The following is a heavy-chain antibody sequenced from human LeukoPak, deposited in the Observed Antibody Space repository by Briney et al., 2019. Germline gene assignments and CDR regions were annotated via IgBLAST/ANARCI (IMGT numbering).Heavy chain of an antibody. CDR2: IYYSGST. CDR1: GGSISSYY. J-gene: IGHJ1*01. V-gene: IGHV4-59*08. D-gene: IGHD6-13*01. CDR3: ARHNSESSSWFGEYFQH. Sequence: PSETLSLTCTVSGGSISSYYWSWIRQPPGKGLEWIGYIYYSGSTNYNPSLKSRVTVSVDTSKNQFSLKLSSVTAADTAVYYRARHNSESSSWFGEYFQHWGQGTLVTVSS.